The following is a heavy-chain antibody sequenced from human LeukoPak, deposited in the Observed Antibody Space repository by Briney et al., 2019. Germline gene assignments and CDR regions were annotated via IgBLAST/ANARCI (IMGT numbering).Heavy chain of an antibody. Sequence: GGSLRLSCAESGFTFSSYGMHWVRQAPGKGLEWVAFIRYDGSNKYYADSVKGRFTISRDNSKNTLYLQMNSLRAEDTAVYYCAKGTSSYYDILTGSTGDYFDYWGQGTLVTVSS. J-gene: IGHJ4*02. CDR2: IRYDGSNK. CDR3: AKGTSSYYDILTGSTGDYFDY. D-gene: IGHD3-9*01. CDR1: GFTFSSYG. V-gene: IGHV3-30*02.